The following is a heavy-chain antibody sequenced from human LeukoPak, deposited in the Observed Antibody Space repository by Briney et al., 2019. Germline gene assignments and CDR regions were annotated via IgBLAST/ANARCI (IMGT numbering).Heavy chain of an antibody. CDR3: ARHSSSAWYFDY. CDR1: GGSISSYY. J-gene: IGHJ4*02. Sequence: SETLSLTCTVSGGSISSYYWSWIRQPPGKGLEWIGYIYYSGSTNYNPSLKSRVTISVDTSKNQFSLKLSSVTAAGTAVYYCARHSSSAWYFDYWGQGTLVTVSS. V-gene: IGHV4-59*08. D-gene: IGHD6-25*01. CDR2: IYYSGST.